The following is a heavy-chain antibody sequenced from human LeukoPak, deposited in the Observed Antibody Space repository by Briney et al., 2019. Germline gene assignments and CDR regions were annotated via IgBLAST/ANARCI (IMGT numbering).Heavy chain of an antibody. J-gene: IGHJ4*02. D-gene: IGHD2-2*01. CDR3: ARVGRCSSTACSYRFFDY. V-gene: IGHV4-30-4*08. Sequence: SETLSLTCTVSGASISNTNYYWIWIRQPPGMGLEYIGYIYYSGSSYYGPSLKSRVSISVDTSKNQFSLQLSSVTAADTAVYYCARVGRCSSTACSYRFFDYWGQGALVTVSS. CDR2: IYYSGSS. CDR1: GASISNTNYY.